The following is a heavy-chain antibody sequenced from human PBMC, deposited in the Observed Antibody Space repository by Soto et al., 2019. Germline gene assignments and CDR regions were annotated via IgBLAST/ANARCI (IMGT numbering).Heavy chain of an antibody. CDR1: GYIFTNYW. Sequence: GESLKISCKGSGYIFTNYWIGWVRQMPGKGLEWMGIIYPGDSDTRYSPSFQGQVTISADKSINTAYLQWSSLKVSDTAMYYCARHRAFDIWGQGTMVTVS. CDR2: IYPGDSDT. V-gene: IGHV5-51*01. CDR3: ARHRAFDI. J-gene: IGHJ3*02.